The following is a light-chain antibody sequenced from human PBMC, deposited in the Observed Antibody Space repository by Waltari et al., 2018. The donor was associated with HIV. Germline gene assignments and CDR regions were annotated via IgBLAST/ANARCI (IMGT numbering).Light chain of an antibody. V-gene: IGKV2-28*01. CDR1: QSLLHSNGYNY. Sequence: DIVMTQSPLSLPVTPGEPASISCRSSQSLLHSNGYNYLDWYLQKPGQSPQRLLCLGANRASGVPDRFSGSGSGTDFTLKISRVEAEDVGVYYCMQALQTPFTFGPGTKVDIK. CDR3: MQALQTPFT. J-gene: IGKJ3*01. CDR2: LGA.